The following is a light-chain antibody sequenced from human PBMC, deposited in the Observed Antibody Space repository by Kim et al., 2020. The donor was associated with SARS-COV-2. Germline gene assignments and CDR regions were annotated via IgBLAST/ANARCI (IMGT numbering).Light chain of an antibody. CDR3: QQRSNWPPWT. CDR1: QSVSGY. CDR2: DAS. V-gene: IGKV3-11*01. J-gene: IGKJ1*01. Sequence: SPGDRATLSCRASQSVSGYLAWYHQKPGQAPRLLIFDASNRASGIPARFSGSGSGTDFTLTISSLEPEDFAVYYCQQRSNWPPWTFGQGTKVEIK.